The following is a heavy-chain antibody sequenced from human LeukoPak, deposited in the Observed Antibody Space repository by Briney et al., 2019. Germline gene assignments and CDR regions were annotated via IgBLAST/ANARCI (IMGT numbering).Heavy chain of an antibody. Sequence: GGSLRLSCAASGFTFSTFVMSWVRQAPGKGLEWVSGINDSGGRTHYADSVKGRFVISRDNSKNMLYLQLTSLRVDDTAIYYCAKGLRSSNFYYGMDVWGLGTTVTVSS. CDR1: GFTFSTFV. CDR3: AKGLRSSNFYYGMDV. D-gene: IGHD6-13*01. CDR2: INDSGGRT. V-gene: IGHV3-23*01. J-gene: IGHJ6*02.